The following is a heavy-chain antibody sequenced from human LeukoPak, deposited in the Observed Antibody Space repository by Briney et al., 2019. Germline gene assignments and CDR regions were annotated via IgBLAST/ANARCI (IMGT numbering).Heavy chain of an antibody. CDR2: ISGSGGST. CDR3: AKRLAAAGTNFDY. V-gene: IGHV3-23*01. J-gene: IGHJ4*02. CDR1: GFTFSSYS. Sequence: GGSLRLSCAASGFTFSSYSMNWVRQAPGKGLEWVSAISGSGGSTYYADSVKGRFTISRDNSKNTLYLQMNSLRAEDTAVYYCAKRLAAAGTNFDYWGQGTLVTVSS. D-gene: IGHD6-13*01.